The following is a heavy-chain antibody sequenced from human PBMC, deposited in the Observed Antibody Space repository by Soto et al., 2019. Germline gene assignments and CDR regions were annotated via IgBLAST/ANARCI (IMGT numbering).Heavy chain of an antibody. CDR1: GFTFRTYT. V-gene: IGHV3-21*01. Sequence: GGSLRLSCISSGFTFRTYTMNWVRQAPGKGLEWVSGIRGFSPYTFYAESVKGRFTISRDNAKNSLFLQMNSLRAEDTAVYYCARDRGNDPHDFYYYVMDVWGQGTTVTVSS. CDR3: ARDRGNDPHDFYYYVMDV. CDR2: IRGFSPYT. J-gene: IGHJ6*02. D-gene: IGHD1-1*01.